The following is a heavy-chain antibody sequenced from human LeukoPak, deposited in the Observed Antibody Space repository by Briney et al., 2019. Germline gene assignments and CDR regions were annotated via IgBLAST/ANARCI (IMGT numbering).Heavy chain of an antibody. Sequence: GGSLRLSCAASGFAFSSYSMNWVRQAPGKGLEWVSSISSSSSYIYYADSVKGRFTISRDNAKNSLYLQMNSLRAEDTALYYCAKDMGGGSWYLDYWGQGTLVTVSS. D-gene: IGHD6-13*01. CDR2: ISSSSSYI. CDR1: GFAFSSYS. CDR3: AKDMGGGSWYLDY. J-gene: IGHJ4*02. V-gene: IGHV3-21*04.